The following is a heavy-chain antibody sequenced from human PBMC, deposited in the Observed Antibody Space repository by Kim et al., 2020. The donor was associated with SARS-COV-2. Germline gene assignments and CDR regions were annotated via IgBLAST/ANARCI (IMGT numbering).Heavy chain of an antibody. CDR2: IQSSTDGGTT. CDR3: AKTAVVSGGYSVY. CDR1: GFTFSSAW. J-gene: IGHJ4*01. Sequence: GGSLRLSCAASGFTFSSAWMNWVRQAPGKGLEWVGRIQSSTDGGTTDYAAPVKGRFTTSRGDSKNTLYLQMTSLKTEDKAVYYCAKTAVVSGGYSVYWGHGTLVTVSP. V-gene: IGHV3-15*01. D-gene: IGHD5-12*01.